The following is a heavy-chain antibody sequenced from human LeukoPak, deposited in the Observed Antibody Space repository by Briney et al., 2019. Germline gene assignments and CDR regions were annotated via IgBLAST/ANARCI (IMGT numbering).Heavy chain of an antibody. D-gene: IGHD3-22*01. CDR3: AKDQHSHFYDSSGYYDSDY. J-gene: IGHJ4*02. Sequence: HPGGSLTLSCAASGFTFSRYAMSWVRLAPGQGMEWVSTISGGGGSTYYADSVKGRFTISRDNSKNTLYLQKSSLRAEDTGVYYCAKDQHSHFYDSSGYYDSDYWGQRTLVTVSS. CDR2: ISGGGGST. CDR1: GFTFSRYA. V-gene: IGHV3-23*01.